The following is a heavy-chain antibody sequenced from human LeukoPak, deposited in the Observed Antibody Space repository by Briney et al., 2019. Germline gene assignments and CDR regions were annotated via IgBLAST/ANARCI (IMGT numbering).Heavy chain of an antibody. Sequence: PGGSLRLSCAASGFTFSSYGMHWVHQAPGKGLEWVAVISYDGSNKYYADSVKGRFTISRDNSKNTLYLQMNSLRAGDTAVYYCAKDADTAKWYYYYGMDVWGQGTTVTVSS. D-gene: IGHD5-18*01. V-gene: IGHV3-30*18. J-gene: IGHJ6*02. CDR3: AKDADTAKWYYYYGMDV. CDR1: GFTFSSYG. CDR2: ISYDGSNK.